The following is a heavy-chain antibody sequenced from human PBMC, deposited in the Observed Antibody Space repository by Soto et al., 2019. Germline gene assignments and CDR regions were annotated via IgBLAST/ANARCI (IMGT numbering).Heavy chain of an antibody. V-gene: IGHV1-69*01. CDR1: GGTFSSYA. D-gene: IGHD3-22*01. J-gene: IGHJ6*02. CDR3: ASIRTLDRADGSGYYAYYYYGMDV. Sequence: QVQLVQSGAEVKKPGSSVKVSCKASGGTFSSYAISWVRQAPGQGLEWMGGIIPIFGTANYAQKFQGRVTITADESTSTAYMELSSLRSEDTAVYYCASIRTLDRADGSGYYAYYYYGMDVWGQGTTVTVSS. CDR2: IIPIFGTA.